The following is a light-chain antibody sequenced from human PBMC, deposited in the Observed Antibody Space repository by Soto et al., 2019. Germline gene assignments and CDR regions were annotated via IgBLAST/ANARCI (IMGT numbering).Light chain of an antibody. CDR2: DAS. Sequence: DIQMTQTPSTLSASAGDRVTITCRASQTISGRLAWYQQTSGKAPKLLIYDASTLESGVPSRFSGSGSETNFNLTSRSLQPDDFATYYCQQYYSFWTFGQGTTVDI. J-gene: IGKJ1*01. CDR1: QTISGR. CDR3: QQYYSFWT. V-gene: IGKV1-5*01.